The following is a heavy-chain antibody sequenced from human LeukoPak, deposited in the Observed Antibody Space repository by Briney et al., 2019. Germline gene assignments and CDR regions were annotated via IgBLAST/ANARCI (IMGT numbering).Heavy chain of an antibody. V-gene: IGHV3-30-3*01. CDR2: ISYDGSNK. Sequence: GGSLRLSCAASGFTFSSYAMHWVRQAPGKGLEWVAVISYDGSNKYYADSVKGRFTISRDNSKNTLYLQMNSLRAEDTAVYYCARDTPYCSGGSCYLGWFDPWGQGTLVTVSS. D-gene: IGHD2-15*01. CDR3: ARDTPYCSGGSCYLGWFDP. J-gene: IGHJ5*02. CDR1: GFTFSSYA.